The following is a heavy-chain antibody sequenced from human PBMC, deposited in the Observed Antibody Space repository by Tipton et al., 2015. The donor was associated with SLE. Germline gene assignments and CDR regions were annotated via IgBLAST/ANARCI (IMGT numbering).Heavy chain of an antibody. CDR2: INHSGST. D-gene: IGHD7-27*01. J-gene: IGHJ4*02. CDR1: GGSFSGYY. CDR3: ATGVSPFDY. Sequence: TLSFTCAVYGGSFSGYYWSWIRQPPGKGLEWIGEINHSGSTNYNPSLKSRVTISVDTSKNQFSLKLSSVTAADTAVYYCATGVSPFDYWGQGTLVTVSS. V-gene: IGHV4-34*01.